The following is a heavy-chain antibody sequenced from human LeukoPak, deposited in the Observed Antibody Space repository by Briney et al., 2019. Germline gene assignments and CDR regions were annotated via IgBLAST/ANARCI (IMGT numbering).Heavy chain of an antibody. Sequence: PSQTLSLTCTVSGGSISSGSYYWSWVRQPPEKGLEWIGFIFHTGSTHYSPSLKSRVTMSVDTSTDRFSLNMDSVTAADTATYYCARASFTSHFSYFYYLDVWGKGTTVTVSS. J-gene: IGHJ6*03. D-gene: IGHD2/OR15-2a*01. CDR2: IFHTGST. CDR3: ARASFTSHFSYFYYLDV. CDR1: GGSISSGSYY. V-gene: IGHV4-31*03.